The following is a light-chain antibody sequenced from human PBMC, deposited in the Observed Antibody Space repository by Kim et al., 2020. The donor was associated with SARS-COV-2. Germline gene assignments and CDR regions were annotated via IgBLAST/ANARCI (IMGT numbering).Light chain of an antibody. CDR1: SAHSDYA. V-gene: IGLV4-69*01. J-gene: IGLJ3*02. Sequence: SVKLTCTLSSAHSDYAIAWHQQQPGKGPRYLMKLDSDGNSNEGDGIPDRFSGSSSGAERYLTISNLRSEDEADYYCQTWGTGIWVFGGGTKLTVL. CDR2: LDSDGNS. CDR3: QTWGTGIWV.